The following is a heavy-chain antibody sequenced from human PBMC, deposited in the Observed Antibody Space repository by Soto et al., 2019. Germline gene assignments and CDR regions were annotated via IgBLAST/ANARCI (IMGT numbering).Heavy chain of an antibody. D-gene: IGHD3-10*01. CDR2: ISGSGIIT. V-gene: IGHV3-23*01. Sequence: DVQVLESGGGLVQPGGSLRLACTTSGVTFSTSAMSWVRQAPGKGLEWLSAISGSGIITKSADSVKGRFTISRDNSKGTLYRQMDRLRAEDTAKYYCAKMAWCGDPPGGDSWGQGTLVTVSS. CDR1: GVTFSTSA. J-gene: IGHJ5*01. CDR3: AKMAWCGDPPGGDS.